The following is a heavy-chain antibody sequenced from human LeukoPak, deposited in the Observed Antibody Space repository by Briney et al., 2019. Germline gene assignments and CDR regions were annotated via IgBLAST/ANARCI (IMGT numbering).Heavy chain of an antibody. CDR2: INNVGGRT. CDR1: GFTLITYW. V-gene: IGHV3-74*01. D-gene: IGHD2-15*01. Sequence: GGSLRLSCAASGFTLITYWMYWVRQALGGGLVWVSHINNVGGRTYYAESVKGRFTISRDNAKNTLYLQMNSLRAEDTAVYYCARSANRGSGQIPAWAFDIWGQGTMVSVSS. J-gene: IGHJ3*02. CDR3: ARSANRGSGQIPAWAFDI.